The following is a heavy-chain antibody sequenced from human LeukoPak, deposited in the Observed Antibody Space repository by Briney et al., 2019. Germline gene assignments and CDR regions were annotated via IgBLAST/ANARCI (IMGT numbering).Heavy chain of an antibody. CDR3: ARGVAAADFRFDP. D-gene: IGHD6-13*01. Sequence: SETLSLTCTVSGGSISSYYWSWIRQPPGKGQEWIGYIYYSGSTNYNPSLKSRVAISVDTSKNQFSLKLSSVTAADTAVYYCARGVAAADFRFDPWGQGTLVTVSS. J-gene: IGHJ5*02. V-gene: IGHV4-59*01. CDR2: IYYSGST. CDR1: GGSISSYY.